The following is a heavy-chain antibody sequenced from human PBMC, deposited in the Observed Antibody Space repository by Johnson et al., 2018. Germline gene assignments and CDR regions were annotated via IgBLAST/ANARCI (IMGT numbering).Heavy chain of an antibody. D-gene: IGHD6-13*01. CDR1: GFTFSSYG. CDR3: ARAESSPHYGMDV. Sequence: EQLWESGGGVVQPGRSLRLSCAASGFTFSSYGMPWVRQAPGKGLEWVAVIWYDGSNKYYADSVKGRFTIYRDNSKKTLYPQMNSRRAEDTAVYYCARAESSPHYGMDVWGQGTTVTVSS. J-gene: IGHJ6*02. V-gene: IGHV3-33*01. CDR2: IWYDGSNK.